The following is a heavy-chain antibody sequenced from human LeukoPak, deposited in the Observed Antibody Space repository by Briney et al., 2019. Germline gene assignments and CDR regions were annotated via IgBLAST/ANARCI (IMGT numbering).Heavy chain of an antibody. CDR1: GFTFSSYE. CDR2: ISSSGATI. J-gene: IGHJ4*02. Sequence: GGSLRLSCAASGFTFSSYEMNWVRQAPGKGLEWVSYISSSGATINYSDSVKGRFTISRDNAKNSLYLQMNSLRAEDTAVYYCARNGLAANGYFDYWGQGTLVTVSS. CDR3: ARNGLAANGYFDY. V-gene: IGHV3-48*03. D-gene: IGHD2-8*01.